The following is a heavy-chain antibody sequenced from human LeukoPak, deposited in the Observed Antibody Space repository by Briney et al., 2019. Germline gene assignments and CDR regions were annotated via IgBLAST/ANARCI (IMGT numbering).Heavy chain of an antibody. Sequence: PSETLSLTCTVSGDSISSSTYFWGWIRQPPGKGLEWIGSFYYGGSTYYSPSLKSRVTISVDTSKNQFSLKLSSVTAADTAVYYCASTTVSRGFFFDYWGQGTLVTVSS. CDR1: GDSISSSTYF. D-gene: IGHD4-17*01. CDR3: ASTTVSRGFFFDY. J-gene: IGHJ4*02. CDR2: FYYGGST. V-gene: IGHV4-39*01.